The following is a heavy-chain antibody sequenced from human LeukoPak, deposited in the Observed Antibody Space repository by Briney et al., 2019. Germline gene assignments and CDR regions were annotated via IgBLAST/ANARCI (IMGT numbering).Heavy chain of an antibody. CDR2: IIPILGIA. Sequence: LRASVKVSCKASGGTFSSYAISWVRQAPGQGLEWMGRIIPILGIANYAQKFQGRVTMTRNTPISTAYIELSSLRSEDTAVYYCARDNYYDSSGYYPQYYFDYWGQGTLVTVSS. V-gene: IGHV1-69*04. D-gene: IGHD3-22*01. CDR3: ARDNYYDSSGYYPQYYFDY. J-gene: IGHJ4*02. CDR1: GGTFSSYA.